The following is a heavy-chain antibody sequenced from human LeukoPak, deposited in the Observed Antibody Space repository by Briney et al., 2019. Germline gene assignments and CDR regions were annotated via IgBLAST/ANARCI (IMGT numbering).Heavy chain of an antibody. CDR3: AKRIAAAQHWYFDL. D-gene: IGHD6-13*01. CDR1: GFTFSNYD. Sequence: GGSLRLSCAASGFTFSNYDMHWVRQAPGKGLEWVSGISGSGGTTYSADSVKGRFTISRDNSKNTLSLQMNSLRAEDTAVYYCAKRIAAAQHWYFDLWGRGTLVSVSS. CDR2: ISGSGGTT. J-gene: IGHJ2*01. V-gene: IGHV3-23*01.